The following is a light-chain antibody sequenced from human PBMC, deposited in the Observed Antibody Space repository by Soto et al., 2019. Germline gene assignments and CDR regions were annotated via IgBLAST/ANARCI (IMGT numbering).Light chain of an antibody. Sequence: EIVLTQSPDTLSLSPGERATLSCRASQSVSSSSVAWYQQKPGQAPRLLIYATSYRATDTPVRFSAGGAGTDFTLTISSLEPEDFAVYYCQQYGRSPLTFGQGTKVEIK. J-gene: IGKJ1*01. CDR1: QSVSSSS. CDR3: QQYGRSPLT. V-gene: IGKV3-20*01. CDR2: ATS.